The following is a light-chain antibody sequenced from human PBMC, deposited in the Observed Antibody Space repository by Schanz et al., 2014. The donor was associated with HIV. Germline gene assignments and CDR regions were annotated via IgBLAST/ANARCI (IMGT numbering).Light chain of an antibody. CDR1: SSDVGGYNY. J-gene: IGLJ2*01. CDR2: EVS. Sequence: ALTQPPSASGSPGQSVTISCTGTSSDVGGYNYVSWYQQHPGKAPKLMIYEVSKRPSGVPDRFSGSKSGNTASLTVSGLQDEDEADYYCSSHAGSNKVFGGGTKLTVL. CDR3: SSHAGSNKV. V-gene: IGLV2-8*01.